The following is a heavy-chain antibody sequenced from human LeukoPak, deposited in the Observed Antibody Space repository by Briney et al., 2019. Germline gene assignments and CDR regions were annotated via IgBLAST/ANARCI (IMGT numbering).Heavy chain of an antibody. CDR1: GFTFSSYS. CDR2: ISGSSSTI. D-gene: IGHD6-6*01. J-gene: IGHJ3*02. V-gene: IGHV3-48*04. Sequence: QPGRSLRLSCAASGFTFSSYSMNWVRQAPGKGLEWLSYISGSSSTIYYADSVKGRFAISRDNAKNSLYLQMNNLRAEDTAVYYCAKDYSSSSGIAFDIWGQGTMVTVSS. CDR3: AKDYSSSSGIAFDI.